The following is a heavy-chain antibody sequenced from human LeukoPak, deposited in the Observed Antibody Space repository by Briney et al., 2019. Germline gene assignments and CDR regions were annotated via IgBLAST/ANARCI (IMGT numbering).Heavy chain of an antibody. CDR1: GFVFSNYG. V-gene: IGHV3-30*02. Sequence: GGSLRLSCQTSGFVFSNYGMHWVRQAPGKGLEWVAYVRYDASNEYYADSVKGRFTISRDNSKNTLYLQMNSLRAEDTAVYYCAKLHDSRWSPNSQVYWGQGTLVTVSS. D-gene: IGHD4-23*01. CDR3: AKLHDSRWSPNSQVY. CDR2: VRYDASNE. J-gene: IGHJ4*02.